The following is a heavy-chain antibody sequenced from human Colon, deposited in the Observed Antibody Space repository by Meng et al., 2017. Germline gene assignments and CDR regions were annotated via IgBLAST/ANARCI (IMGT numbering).Heavy chain of an antibody. CDR3: ERDERGGPYYFDY. CDR2: IYTADGNR. V-gene: IGHV1-3*04. J-gene: IGHJ4*02. Sequence: QVHLVQSGAELKKPGASVKVSCQASGYSFTSYGMHWLRQAPGQRPEWMGWIYTADGNRRYSQRFQDRLTITSDTFARTAYMELSSPRSEDTAVYFCERDERGGPYYFDYWGQGTLVTVSS. CDR1: GYSFTSYG.